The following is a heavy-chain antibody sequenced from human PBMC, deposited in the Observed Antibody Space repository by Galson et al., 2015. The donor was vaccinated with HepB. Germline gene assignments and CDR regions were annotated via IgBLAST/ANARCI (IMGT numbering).Heavy chain of an antibody. CDR3: TRHRELRFLEWLGGQLGSYYYMDV. V-gene: IGHV3-73*01. CDR2: IRSKANSYAT. CDR1: GFTFSGSA. J-gene: IGHJ6*03. D-gene: IGHD3-3*01. Sequence: SLRLSCAASGFTFSGSAMHWVRQASGKGLEWVGRIRSKANSYATAYAASVKGRFTISRDDSKNTAYLQMNSLKTEDTAVYYCTRHRELRFLEWLGGQLGSYYYMDVWGKGTTVTVSS.